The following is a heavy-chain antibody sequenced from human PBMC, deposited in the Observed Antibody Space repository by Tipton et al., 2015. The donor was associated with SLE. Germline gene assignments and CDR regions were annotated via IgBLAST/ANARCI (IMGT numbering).Heavy chain of an antibody. Sequence: LRLSCTVSGDSISSGGNYWSWIRQPAGKRLEWLGHIFSSGHTTYSPSLKSRVLISEDVSKTQFSLTLSSVTAADTAVYYCARRRGSANWYSRYGMDVWGQGTTVTVSS. CDR1: GDSISSGGNY. CDR2: IFSSGHT. J-gene: IGHJ6*02. V-gene: IGHV4-61*09. D-gene: IGHD2-21*02. CDR3: ARRRGSANWYSRYGMDV.